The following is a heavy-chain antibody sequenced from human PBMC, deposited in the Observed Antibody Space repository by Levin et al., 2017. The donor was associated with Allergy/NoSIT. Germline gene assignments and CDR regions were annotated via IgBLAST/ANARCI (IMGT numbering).Heavy chain of an antibody. CDR2: ISYNSGGV. J-gene: IGHJ6*02. CDR1: GFTFDNYA. Sequence: SLKISCVASGFTFDNYAIHWVRQAPGKGLEWVSGISYNSGGVGYADSVKGRFTISRDNANKFVYLQMNSLRVEDTAVYYCVKDKVGITIGGLIVSYGMDVWGQGTTVTVSS. D-gene: IGHD3-16*02. V-gene: IGHV3-9*01. CDR3: VKDKVGITIGGLIVSYGMDV.